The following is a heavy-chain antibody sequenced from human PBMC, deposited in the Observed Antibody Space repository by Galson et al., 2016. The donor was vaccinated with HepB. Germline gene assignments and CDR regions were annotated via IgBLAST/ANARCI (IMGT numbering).Heavy chain of an antibody. V-gene: IGHV1-69*06. CDR3: ARETNPHAYMPARLSRLDNWSDP. Sequence: SVKVSCKASGGTFSSYAISWVRRAPGQGLEWMGGTIPLFDTANYAQKFQGRITITADKSTRTAYMELSSLTSEDTAVYYCARETNPHAYMPARLSRLDNWSDPWGQGTLVTGSS. CDR2: TIPLFDTA. J-gene: IGHJ5*01. CDR1: GGTFSSYA. D-gene: IGHD6-6*01.